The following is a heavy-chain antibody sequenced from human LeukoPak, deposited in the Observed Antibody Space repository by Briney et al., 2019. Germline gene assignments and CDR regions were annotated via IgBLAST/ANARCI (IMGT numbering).Heavy chain of an antibody. CDR3: VREGGGWRGDAFDI. V-gene: IGHV3-53*01. CDR1: GFTFSSYG. D-gene: IGHD6-19*01. J-gene: IGHJ3*02. CDR2: IYSDNT. Sequence: GGSLRLSCAASGFTFSSYGMSWVRQTPGKGLEWVSFIYSDNTHYSDSVKGRFTISRDNSKNTLYLQMNSLRAEDTAVYYCVREGGGWRGDAFDIWGQGTMVTVSS.